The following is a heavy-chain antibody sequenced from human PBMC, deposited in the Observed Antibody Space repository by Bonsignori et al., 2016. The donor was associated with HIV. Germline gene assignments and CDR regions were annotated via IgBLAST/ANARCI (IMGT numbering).Heavy chain of an antibody. Sequence: QVQLQESGPGLVKPSGTLSLTCAVSGDSISSVNWWSWVRQPPGQGLEWIGQIFQSGHTDYNPSLKSRAAISLDNSNNQFSLRLTSVTAADTAMYWCVRNGAHCMDVWGRGTTVIVSS. CDR1: GDSISSVNW. CDR3: VRNGAHCMDV. V-gene: IGHV4-4*01. CDR2: IFQSGHT. D-gene: IGHD2-8*01. J-gene: IGHJ6*03.